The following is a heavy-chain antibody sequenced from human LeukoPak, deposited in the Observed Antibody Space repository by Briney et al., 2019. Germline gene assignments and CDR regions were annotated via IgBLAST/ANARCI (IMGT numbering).Heavy chain of an antibody. CDR1: GFIFSSYW. CDR3: VRAGGSSWSDF. V-gene: IGHV3-7*01. Sequence: HPGGSLRLSCAASGFIFSSYWMSWVRQSPGKGLEWVANINQDGSENHYVDSVKGRFTISRDNAKNSVFVQMNGLRVEDTAVYYCVRAGGSSWSDFWGQGTLVTVSS. CDR2: INQDGSEN. D-gene: IGHD6-13*01. J-gene: IGHJ4*02.